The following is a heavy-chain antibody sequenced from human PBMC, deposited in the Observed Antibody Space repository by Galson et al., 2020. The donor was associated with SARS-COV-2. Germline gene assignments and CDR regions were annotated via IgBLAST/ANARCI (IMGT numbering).Heavy chain of an antibody. J-gene: IGHJ4*02. CDR1: GGSISSGSYY. D-gene: IGHD6-19*01. Sequence: SETLSLTCTVSGGSISSGSYYWSWIRQPAGKGLEWIGRIYTSGSTNYNPSLKSRVTISVDTSKNQFSLKLSSVTAADTAVYYCARGYSSGWYYFDYWGQGTLVTVSS. CDR3: ARGYSSGWYYFDY. CDR2: IYTSGST. V-gene: IGHV4-61*02.